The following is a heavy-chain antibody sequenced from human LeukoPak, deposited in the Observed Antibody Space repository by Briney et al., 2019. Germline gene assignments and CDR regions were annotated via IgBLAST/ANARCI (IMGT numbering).Heavy chain of an antibody. Sequence: GGSLRLSCAASGFTFGDYYMSWIRQAPGKGLEWVSYITSSSSSTNYADSVKGRFTISRDDANTSLYLQMNSLRAEDTAVYYCARGGTFIRGVISTLYYFDYWGQGTLVTVSS. V-gene: IGHV3-11*05. D-gene: IGHD3-10*01. CDR2: ITSSSSST. CDR1: GFTFGDYY. J-gene: IGHJ4*02. CDR3: ARGGTFIRGVISTLYYFDY.